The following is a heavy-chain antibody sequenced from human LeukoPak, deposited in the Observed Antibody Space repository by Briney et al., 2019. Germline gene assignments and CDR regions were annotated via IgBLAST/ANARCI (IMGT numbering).Heavy chain of an antibody. J-gene: IGHJ4*02. D-gene: IGHD3-3*01. CDR2: IRGSDGST. CDR3: ARAEDFWGGNYKRRDFDS. V-gene: IGHV3-23*01. Sequence: GGSLRLSCVASGFTFSSDAQNWVRQAPGKGLEWVSSIRGSDGSTYYADSVKGRFTISRDTSKTTLYLQMNNLRAEDTAVYYCARAEDFWGGNYKRRDFDSWGQGTLVTVSS. CDR1: GFTFSSDA.